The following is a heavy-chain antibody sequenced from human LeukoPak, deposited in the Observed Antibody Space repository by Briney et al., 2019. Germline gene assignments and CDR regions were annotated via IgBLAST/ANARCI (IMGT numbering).Heavy chain of an antibody. CDR1: GGSISSYH. Sequence: SETLSLTCTVSGGSISSYHWSRIRQPPGKGLEWIGYIYYSGRTNYNPSLESRVTISIDTSKQHFSLKLSSVTAADTALYYCARDQTTPYSSGWLDYWGQGTLVTVSS. D-gene: IGHD6-19*01. J-gene: IGHJ4*02. CDR2: IYYSGRT. CDR3: ARDQTTPYSSGWLDY. V-gene: IGHV4-59*01.